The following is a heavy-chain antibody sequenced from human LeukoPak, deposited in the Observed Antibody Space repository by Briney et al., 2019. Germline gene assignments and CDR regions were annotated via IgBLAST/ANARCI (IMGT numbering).Heavy chain of an antibody. J-gene: IGHJ4*02. CDR2: IKQDGSEK. CDR1: GFTFSSYW. CDR3: ARDDYGSENDY. Sequence: GGSLRLSCAASGFTFSSYWMSWVRQAPGKGLEWLANIKQDGSEKNYVDSVKGRFTISRDNAKNSLYLQMNSLRAEDTAVYYCARDDYGSENDYWGQGTLVTVSS. D-gene: IGHD3-10*01. V-gene: IGHV3-7*01.